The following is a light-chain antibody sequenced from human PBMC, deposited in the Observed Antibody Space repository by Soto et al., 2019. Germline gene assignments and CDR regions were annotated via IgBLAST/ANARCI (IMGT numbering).Light chain of an antibody. CDR1: RFNIGSSS. J-gene: IGLJ3*02. CDR3: AAWDVSLNGRWV. CDR2: SNN. Sequence: QSVLTQPPSASGTPGQRVTISCSGSRFNIGSSSVNWYQQLPGTAPKLLMYSNNQRPSGVPDRFSGSKSGTSASLAISGLQSEDEGDYYCAAWDVSLNGRWVFGGGTKLTVL. V-gene: IGLV1-44*01.